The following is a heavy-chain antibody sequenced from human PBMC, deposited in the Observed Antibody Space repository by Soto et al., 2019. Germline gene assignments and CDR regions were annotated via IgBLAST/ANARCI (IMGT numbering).Heavy chain of an antibody. CDR3: ARDGTMVRGVIIATHDAFDI. CDR2: INPNSGGT. J-gene: IGHJ3*02. CDR1: GYTFTGYY. D-gene: IGHD3-10*01. Sequence: QVQLVQSGAEVKKPGASVKVSCKASGYTFTGYYMHWVRQAPGQGLEWMGWINPNSGGTNYAQKFQGRGTMTRDTSISTAYMELSRLRSDDTAVYYCARDGTMVRGVIIATHDAFDIWGQGTMVTVSS. V-gene: IGHV1-2*02.